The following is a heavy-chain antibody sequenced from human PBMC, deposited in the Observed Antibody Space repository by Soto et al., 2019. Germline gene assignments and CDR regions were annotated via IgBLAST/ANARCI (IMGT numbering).Heavy chain of an antibody. J-gene: IGHJ4*02. CDR2: ISSSSSYI. Sequence: GGSLRLSCAASGLTLSGYTMNWVRQAPGKGLEWVSLISSSSSYIHYADSVKGRFTISRDNAKNSLYLQMNSLRAEDTAVYYCARETPLHPDYGGNPFSDYWGQGTLVTVSS. D-gene: IGHD4-17*01. CDR3: ARETPLHPDYGGNPFSDY. V-gene: IGHV3-21*01. CDR1: GLTLSGYT.